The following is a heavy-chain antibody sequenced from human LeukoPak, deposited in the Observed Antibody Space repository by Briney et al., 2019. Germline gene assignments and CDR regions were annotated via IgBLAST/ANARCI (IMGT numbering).Heavy chain of an antibody. V-gene: IGHV4-34*12. Sequence: KPSETLSLTCAVYGGSFSGYYWSWIRQTPGKGLEWIGEIIHGGSTNYSPSLKSRVTISLDAAKSQFSLRLTSVTAADTAVYYCAGYSGSPRYFDYWGRGTLVTVSS. D-gene: IGHD6-6*01. CDR2: IIHGGST. CDR3: AGYSGSPRYFDY. CDR1: GGSFSGYY. J-gene: IGHJ4*02.